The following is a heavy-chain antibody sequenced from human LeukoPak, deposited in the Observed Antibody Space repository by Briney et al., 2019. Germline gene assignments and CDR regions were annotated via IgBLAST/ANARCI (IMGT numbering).Heavy chain of an antibody. CDR2: IKQDGSEK. CDR3: ARDTYYDYIWGPRFDY. D-gene: IGHD3-16*01. J-gene: IGHJ4*02. CDR1: GFTFSNYW. Sequence: PGGSLRLSCAASGFTFSNYWMSWVRQAPGKGLEWVANIKQDGSEKYYVDSVKGRFTISRDNAKNSLYLQMNSLRAEDTAVYYCARDTYYDYIWGPRFDYWGQGTLVTVSS. V-gene: IGHV3-7*01.